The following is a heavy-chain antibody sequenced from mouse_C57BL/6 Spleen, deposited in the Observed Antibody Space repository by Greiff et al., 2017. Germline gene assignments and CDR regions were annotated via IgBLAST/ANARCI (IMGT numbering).Heavy chain of an antibody. CDR2: IYPGDGDT. Sequence: QVQLKESGPELVKPGASVKISCKASGYAFSSSWMNWVKQRPGKGLEWIGRIYPGDGDTNYNGKFKGKATLTADKSSSTAYMQLSSLTSEDSAVYFCARYCGSFYAMDYWGQGTSVTVSS. V-gene: IGHV1-82*01. CDR3: ARYCGSFYAMDY. CDR1: GYAFSSSW. J-gene: IGHJ4*01. D-gene: IGHD1-1*01.